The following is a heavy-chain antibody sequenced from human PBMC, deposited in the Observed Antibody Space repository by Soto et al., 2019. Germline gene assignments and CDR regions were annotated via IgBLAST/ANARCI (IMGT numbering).Heavy chain of an antibody. CDR3: ARGRYGDY. CDR1: GYTFTSYG. J-gene: IGHJ4*02. Sequence: QVHLVQSGAEVKKPGASVKVSCKASGYTFTSYGITWVRQAPGQGLEWMGWISAHNGNTDYAQKLQCRVIVTRDTDTSSAYIELRSLRSDYTAVYYCARGRYGDYWGQGALVTVSS. D-gene: IGHD1-1*01. CDR2: ISAHNGNT. V-gene: IGHV1-18*01.